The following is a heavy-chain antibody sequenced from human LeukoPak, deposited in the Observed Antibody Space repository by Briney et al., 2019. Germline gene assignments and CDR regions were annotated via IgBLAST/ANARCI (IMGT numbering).Heavy chain of an antibody. V-gene: IGHV3-66*04. CDR3: ARPTYYFDSSAFDI. Sequence: GGSLRLSCAASGFTVSSNYMSWVRQAPVKGLEWVSVIYSGGSTYYADSVKGRFTISRDNSKNTVYLQMNSLRVEDTAVYYCARPTYYFDSSAFDIWGQGTMVTVSS. J-gene: IGHJ3*02. CDR1: GFTVSSNY. D-gene: IGHD3-22*01. CDR2: IYSGGST.